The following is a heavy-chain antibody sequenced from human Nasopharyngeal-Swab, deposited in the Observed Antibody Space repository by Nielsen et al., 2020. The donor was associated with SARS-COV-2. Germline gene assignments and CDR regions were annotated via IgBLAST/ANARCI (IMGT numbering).Heavy chain of an antibody. D-gene: IGHD1-1*01. CDR3: ANVQAHYGMDV. J-gene: IGHJ6*02. CDR2: VTAYNGNT. Sequence: ASVKLSCKASGYTFTSYGISWVRQAPAQGLEWMGWVTAYNGNTYYAQKFQGRVTMTTDTSASTAYMELRGLRSDDTAFYYCANVQAHYGMDVWGHGTTVTVSS. V-gene: IGHV1-18*01. CDR1: GYTFTSYG.